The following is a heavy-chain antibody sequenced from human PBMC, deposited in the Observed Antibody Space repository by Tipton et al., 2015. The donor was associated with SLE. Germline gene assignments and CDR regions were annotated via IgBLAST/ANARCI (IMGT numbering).Heavy chain of an antibody. CDR2: IYPGDSDT. CDR3: ARGLATVAGRAFDI. V-gene: IGHV5-51*03. Sequence: QLVQSGAEVREPGESLKISCQGSGYSFTTYWIGWVRQMSGRGLEWMGIIYPGDSDTRYSPSFQGQVTISADKSINTAYLQWSSLKASDTAMYYCARGLATVAGRAFDIWGQGTMVTVSS. J-gene: IGHJ3*02. D-gene: IGHD3/OR15-3a*01. CDR1: GYSFTTYW.